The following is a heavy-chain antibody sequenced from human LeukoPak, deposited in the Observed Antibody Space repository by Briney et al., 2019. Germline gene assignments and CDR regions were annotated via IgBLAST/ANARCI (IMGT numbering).Heavy chain of an antibody. CDR3: AKKGSDAMGV. CDR1: GFTFRNYA. CDR2: ISYDGSSR. V-gene: IGHV3-30*18. D-gene: IGHD1-26*01. Sequence: PGGSLRLSCAASGFTFRNYAMHGVRQAPGKGLEWVAVISYDGSSRYYADSVKGRFTISRDNSKNTLYLQMNSLRGEDTAVYYCAKKGSDAMGVWGQGTTVTVPS. J-gene: IGHJ6*01.